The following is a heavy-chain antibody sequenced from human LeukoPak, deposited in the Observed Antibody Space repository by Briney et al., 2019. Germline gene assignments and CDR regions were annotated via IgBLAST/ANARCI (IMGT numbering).Heavy chain of an antibody. CDR1: GFTFSSYA. Sequence: GGSLRLSCAASGFTFSSYAMSWVRQAPGKGLKWVSAISGSGGSTYYADSVKGRFTISRDNSKNTLYLQMNSLRAEDTAVYYCAKDLVEYDSSGYYSYWGQGTLVTVSS. D-gene: IGHD3-22*01. CDR2: ISGSGGST. V-gene: IGHV3-23*01. J-gene: IGHJ4*02. CDR3: AKDLVEYDSSGYYSY.